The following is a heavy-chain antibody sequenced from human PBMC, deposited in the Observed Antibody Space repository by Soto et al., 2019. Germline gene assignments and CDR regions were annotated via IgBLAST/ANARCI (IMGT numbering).Heavy chain of an antibody. CDR3: ARGGRIQVWLRRAWGDSREENGMDV. CDR2: IWYDGSNK. V-gene: IGHV3-33*01. D-gene: IGHD5-18*01. J-gene: IGHJ6*02. Sequence: GGSLRLSCAASGFTFSSYGMHWVRQAPGKGLEWVAVIWYDGSNKYYADSVKGRFTISRDNSKNTLYLQMNSLGAEDTAVYYCARGGRIQVWLRRAWGDSREENGMDVWGQGTTVTVSS. CDR1: GFTFSSYG.